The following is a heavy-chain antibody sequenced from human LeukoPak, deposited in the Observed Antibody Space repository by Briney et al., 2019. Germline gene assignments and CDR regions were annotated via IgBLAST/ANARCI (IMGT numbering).Heavy chain of an antibody. CDR3: ARGVDILTGYYLGY. CDR1: GYTFTGYY. J-gene: IGHJ4*02. CDR2: INPNSGGT. D-gene: IGHD3-9*01. V-gene: IGHV1-2*02. Sequence: ASVKVSCKASGYTFTGYYMHWVRQAAGQGLEWMGWINPNSGGTNYAQKFQGRVTMTRDTSISTAYMDLTRLRSDDTAVYYCARGVDILTGYYLGYWGQGTLVTVSS.